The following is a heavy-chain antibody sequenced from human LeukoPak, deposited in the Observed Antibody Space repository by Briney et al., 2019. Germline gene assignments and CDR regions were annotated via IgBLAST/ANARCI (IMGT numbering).Heavy chain of an antibody. Sequence: SETLSLTFTVSGGSISSSSYYWGWIRQPPGKGLEWIGSIYYSGSTYYNPSLKSRVTISVDTSKNQFSLKLSSVTAADTAVYYCARQKYDFWSGIRDAFNIWGQGTMVTVSS. D-gene: IGHD3-3*01. CDR3: ARQKYDFWSGIRDAFNI. CDR2: IYYSGST. J-gene: IGHJ3*02. V-gene: IGHV4-39*01. CDR1: GGSISSSSYY.